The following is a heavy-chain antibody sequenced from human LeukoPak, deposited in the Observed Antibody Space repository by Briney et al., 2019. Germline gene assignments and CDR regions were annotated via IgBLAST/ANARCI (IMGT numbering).Heavy chain of an antibody. CDR1: GFTFSTYG. V-gene: IGHV3-30*03. CDR3: AQGHSGSI. CDR2: ISYDGSNK. D-gene: IGHD1-26*01. Sequence: GRSLRLSCAASGFTFSTYGMHWVRQAPGKGLEWMAVISYDGSNKYYADSVKGRFTISRDNSKNTLYLQMNSLRAEDTAVYYCAQGHSGSIWGQGTLVTVSS. J-gene: IGHJ4*02.